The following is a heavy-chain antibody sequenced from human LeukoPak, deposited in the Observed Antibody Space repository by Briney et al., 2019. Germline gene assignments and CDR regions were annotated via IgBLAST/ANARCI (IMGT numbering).Heavy chain of an antibody. CDR2: INPNSGGT. D-gene: IGHD4-11*01. CDR1: GYTFTGYY. Sequence: ASVKVSCKASGYTFTGYYMHWVRQAPGQGLEWMGRINPNSGGTNYAQKFRGRVTMTRDTSISTAYMELSRLRSDDTAVYYCARGGLGWRDDYSNLDYWGQGTLVTVSS. V-gene: IGHV1-2*06. CDR3: ARGGLGWRDDYSNLDY. J-gene: IGHJ4*02.